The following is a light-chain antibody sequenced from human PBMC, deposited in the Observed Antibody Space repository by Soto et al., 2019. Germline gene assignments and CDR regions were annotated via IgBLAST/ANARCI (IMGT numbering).Light chain of an antibody. J-gene: IGKJ2*01. CDR1: QSVRNT. CDR3: QQYNDWART. V-gene: IGKV3D-15*01. CDR2: GAS. Sequence: EIVMTQSPATLSVSPGERATLSCRASQSVRNTLAWYQQIPGQAPRLLIYGASTRATGIPAWFSGSGSGTEFTLTISSLQSEDFAVYYCQQYNDWARTFGQGTKLEI.